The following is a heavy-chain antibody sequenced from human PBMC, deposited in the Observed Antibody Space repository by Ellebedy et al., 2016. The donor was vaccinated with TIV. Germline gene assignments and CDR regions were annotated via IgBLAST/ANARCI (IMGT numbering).Heavy chain of an antibody. CDR1: GGSITNYY. CDR3: ASAPLGRNWYFDF. V-gene: IGHV4-59*01. CDR2: IYYAGSA. Sequence: MPSETLSLTCSVSGGSITNYYWSWIRQPPGKELEWIAYIYYAGSANYNPSLTSRVTIFIDTSKSHFSLQLSSVTAADTAVYYCASAPLGRNWYFDFWGRGTLVTVSA. D-gene: IGHD1-26*01. J-gene: IGHJ2*01.